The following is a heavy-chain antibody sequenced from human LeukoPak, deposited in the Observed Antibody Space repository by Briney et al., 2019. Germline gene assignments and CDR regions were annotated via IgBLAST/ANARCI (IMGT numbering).Heavy chain of an antibody. D-gene: IGHD4-11*01. CDR1: GASIPSHY. Sequence: SETLSLTCTVSGASIPSHYWSWIRQPPGKGLEWVGYIHYTGNANYNPSLKSRVTISVDTAKNQFSLKLSSVTAADTAVYYCARTLDYSNYGDWGQGTLVTVSS. CDR2: IHYTGNA. J-gene: IGHJ4*02. CDR3: ARTLDYSNYGD. V-gene: IGHV4-59*11.